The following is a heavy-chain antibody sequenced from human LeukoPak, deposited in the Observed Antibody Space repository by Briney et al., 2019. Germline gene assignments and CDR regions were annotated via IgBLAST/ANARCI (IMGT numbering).Heavy chain of an antibody. D-gene: IGHD2-21*02. CDR3: ARVAYCGGDCYLGSFDY. CDR2: IRQDGSEK. CDR1: GFTFSSYW. Sequence: GGSLRLSCAASGFTFSSYWMSWVRQAPGKGLELVANIRQDGSEKYYVDSVKGRFTISRDNAKNSLYLQMNSLRAEDAAVYYCARVAYCGGDCYLGSFDYWGQGTPVTVSS. V-gene: IGHV3-7*01. J-gene: IGHJ4*02.